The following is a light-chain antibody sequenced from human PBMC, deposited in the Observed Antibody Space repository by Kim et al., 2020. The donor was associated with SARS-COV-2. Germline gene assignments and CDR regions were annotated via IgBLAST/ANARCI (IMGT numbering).Light chain of an antibody. J-gene: IGKJ2*01. V-gene: IGKV1-9*01. CDR3: QQLNSYPPYT. Sequence: DIQLTQSPSFLSASVGDRVTITCRSSQGISSYLAWYQQKPGKAPKLLIYAASTLQSGVPSRFSGSGSGTEFTLTISSLQPVDFATYYCQQLNSYPPYTFGQGTKLEI. CDR1: QGISSY. CDR2: AAS.